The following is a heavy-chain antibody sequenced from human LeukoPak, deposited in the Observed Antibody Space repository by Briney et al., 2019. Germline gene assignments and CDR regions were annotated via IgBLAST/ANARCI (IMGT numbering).Heavy chain of an antibody. CDR2: ISSSSSYI. CDR3: ARDYYDSSGYYPTFDY. D-gene: IGHD3-22*01. V-gene: IGHV3-21*01. J-gene: IGHJ4*02. CDR1: RFTFSIYS. Sequence: GGSLRLSCAASRFTFSIYSINWVRQAPGKGLEWVSSISSSSSYIYYADSVKGRFTISRDNAKNSLYLQMNSLRAEDTAVYYCARDYYDSSGYYPTFDYWGQGTLVTVSS.